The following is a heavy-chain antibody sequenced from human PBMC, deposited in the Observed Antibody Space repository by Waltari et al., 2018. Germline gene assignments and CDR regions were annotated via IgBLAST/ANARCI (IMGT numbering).Heavy chain of an antibody. CDR2: ISAYNGNT. CDR3: ARDDVDSSSFGGF. V-gene: IGHV1-18*01. D-gene: IGHD6-13*01. J-gene: IGHJ4*02. CDR1: GFIFSHYG. Sequence: QLQLVQSGADVKKPGASVKVSCNGSGFIFSHYGITWVRQAPGQGLEWMGWISAYNGNTNYEQKFQGRVTMTTDTSTSTADMELRSLRSDDTAVYYCARDDVDSSSFGGFWGQGTLVTVSS.